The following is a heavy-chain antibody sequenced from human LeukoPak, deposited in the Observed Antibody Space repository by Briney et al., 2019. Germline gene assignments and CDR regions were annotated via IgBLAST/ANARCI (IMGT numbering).Heavy chain of an antibody. Sequence: ASVKVSCKASGYTFTGYYMHWVRQAPGQGLEWMGWISAYNGNTNYAQKLQGRVTMTTDTSTSTAYMELRSLRSDDTAVYYCARDALYYYGSVSSYCGQGTLVTVSS. CDR1: GYTFTGYY. D-gene: IGHD3-10*01. V-gene: IGHV1-18*04. J-gene: IGHJ4*02. CDR3: ARDALYYYGSVSSY. CDR2: ISAYNGNT.